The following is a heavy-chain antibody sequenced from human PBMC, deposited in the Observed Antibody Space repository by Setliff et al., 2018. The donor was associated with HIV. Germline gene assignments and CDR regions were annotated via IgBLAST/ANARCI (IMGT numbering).Heavy chain of an antibody. D-gene: IGHD2-21*02. J-gene: IGHJ6*02. Sequence: SETLSLTCTVSGGSINTYYWSWIRQPAGKGLEWIGRFYTSGSTNYNPSLKSRVTMSVDTSRNQFSLKLSSVTAADTAVYYCARAMRGVVVTNMYYYYGMDVWGQGTTVTVSS. CDR3: ARAMRGVVVTNMYYYYGMDV. CDR2: FYTSGST. CDR1: GGSINTYY. V-gene: IGHV4-4*07.